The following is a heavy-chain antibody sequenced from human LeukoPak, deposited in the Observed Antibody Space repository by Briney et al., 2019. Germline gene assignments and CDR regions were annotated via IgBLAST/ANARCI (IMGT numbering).Heavy chain of an antibody. Sequence: GESLKISCKGSGYSFTTYWIGWVRQMPGKGLGVMGIIYPGDSDTRYSTSFQGQVTISADKSINTAYLQWSSLKVSDTAMYYCARHGSGSSWKYGMDVWGQGTTVTVSS. V-gene: IGHV5-51*01. CDR2: IYPGDSDT. CDR1: GYSFTTYW. CDR3: ARHGSGSSWKYGMDV. J-gene: IGHJ6*02. D-gene: IGHD6-13*01.